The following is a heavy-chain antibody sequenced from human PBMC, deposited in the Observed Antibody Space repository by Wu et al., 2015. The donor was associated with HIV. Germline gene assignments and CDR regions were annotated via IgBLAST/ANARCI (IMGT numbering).Heavy chain of an antibody. J-gene: IGHJ4*02. Sequence: QVQLVQSGAEVKKPGASAKVSCKASGYTFTGYYMHWVRQAPGQGLEWMGWINPNSGGTNYAQKFQGRVTMTRDTSISTAYMELSRLRSDDTAVYYCARSEIAITVWGIIGYSPGLVDYWGQGTLVTVSS. CDR2: INPNSGGT. CDR1: GYTFTGYY. CDR3: ARSEIAITVWGIIGYSPGLVDY. D-gene: IGHD3-16*02. V-gene: IGHV1-2*02.